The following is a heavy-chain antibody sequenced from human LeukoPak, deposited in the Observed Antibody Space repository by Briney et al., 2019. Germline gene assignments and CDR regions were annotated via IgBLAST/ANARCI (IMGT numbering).Heavy chain of an antibody. Sequence: SETLSLTCAVYGGSFSGYYWSWIRQPPGKGLEWIGEINHSGSTNYNPSLKSRVTISVDTSKNQFSLKLSSVTAADTAVYYCARGPGSGSYYPYYYYYGMDVWGQGTTVTVSS. CDR2: INHSGST. CDR1: GGSFSGYY. D-gene: IGHD3-10*01. J-gene: IGHJ6*02. V-gene: IGHV4-34*01. CDR3: ARGPGSGSYYPYYYYYGMDV.